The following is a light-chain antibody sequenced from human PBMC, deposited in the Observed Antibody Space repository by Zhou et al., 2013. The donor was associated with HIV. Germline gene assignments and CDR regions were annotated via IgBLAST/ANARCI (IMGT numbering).Light chain of an antibody. J-gene: IGLJ2*01. CDR3: SSYTSSSTLDVL. V-gene: IGLV1-40*01. Sequence: QSVLTQPPSVSGAPGQRVTISCAGSSSNIGAGYDVHWYQQVPGTAPKLLIYGNNNRPSGVPDRVSGSKSGTSASLAITGLQAEDEAEYYCSSYTSSSTLDVLFGGGTKLTV. CDR1: SSNIGAGYD. CDR2: GNN.